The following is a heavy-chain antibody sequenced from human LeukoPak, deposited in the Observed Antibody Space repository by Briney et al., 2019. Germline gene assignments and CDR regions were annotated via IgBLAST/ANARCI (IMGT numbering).Heavy chain of an antibody. D-gene: IGHD5-18*01. Sequence: ASVKVSCKVSGYTLTELSIYWVRQAPGKGLEWMGGFDPEDGETIYAQKFQGRVTMTEDTSTDTAYMELSSLRSEDTAVYYCATKVLRSGYTYGFGNYWGQGTLVTVSS. CDR3: ATKVLRSGYTYGFGNY. CDR1: GYTLTELS. V-gene: IGHV1-24*01. J-gene: IGHJ4*02. CDR2: FDPEDGET.